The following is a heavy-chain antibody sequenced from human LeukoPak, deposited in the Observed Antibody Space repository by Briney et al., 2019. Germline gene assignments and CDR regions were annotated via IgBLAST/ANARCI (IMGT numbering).Heavy chain of an antibody. Sequence: ASVKVSCKASGYTFTSYGISWVRQAPGQGLELMGWISAYNGNTNYAQQLQGRVTMTTDTSTSTAYMELRSLRSDDTAVYYCATVHCSSTSCYSFDYWGQGTLVTVSS. CDR2: ISAYNGNT. J-gene: IGHJ4*02. D-gene: IGHD2-2*02. CDR3: ATVHCSSTSCYSFDY. V-gene: IGHV1-18*01. CDR1: GYTFTSYG.